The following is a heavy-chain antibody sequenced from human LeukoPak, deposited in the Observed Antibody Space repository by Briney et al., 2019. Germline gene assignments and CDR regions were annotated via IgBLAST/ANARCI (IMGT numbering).Heavy chain of an antibody. Sequence: GGSLRLSCAASGFTFSSYDMHWVRHATGKGLEWVSAIGTAGDTYYPGSVKGRFTTSRENAKNSLYLQMNSLRAGDTAVYYCARGAHVVVTHLDAFDIWGQGTMVTVSS. D-gene: IGHD2-21*02. CDR2: IGTAGDT. V-gene: IGHV3-13*01. J-gene: IGHJ3*02. CDR3: ARGAHVVVTHLDAFDI. CDR1: GFTFSSYD.